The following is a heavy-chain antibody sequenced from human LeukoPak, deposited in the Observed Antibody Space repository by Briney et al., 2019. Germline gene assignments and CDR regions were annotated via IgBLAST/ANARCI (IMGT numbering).Heavy chain of an antibody. CDR2: ISGSGDST. CDR1: GFIFDTHT. Sequence: GGSLRLSCTASGFIFDTHTLTWVRQAPGKGLEWVASISGSGDSTNYGDSVKGRFTISRDNLKRTVHLEMSNLRADDTAMYYCVRRAAVRGMDFWGLGTTVIVSS. D-gene: IGHD1-14*01. CDR3: VRRAAVRGMDF. V-gene: IGHV3-23*01. J-gene: IGHJ6*02.